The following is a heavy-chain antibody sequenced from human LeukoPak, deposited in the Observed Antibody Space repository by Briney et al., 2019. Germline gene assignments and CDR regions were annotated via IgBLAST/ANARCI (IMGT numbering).Heavy chain of an antibody. D-gene: IGHD6-19*01. V-gene: IGHV1-69*13. Sequence: SVKVSCKASGGTFSSYAISWVRQAPGQGPEWMGGIIPIFGTANYAQKFQGRVTITADESTSTAYMELSSLRSEDTAVYYCARRGWSSQDAFDIWGQGTLVTVSS. CDR2: IIPIFGTA. CDR1: GGTFSSYA. CDR3: ARRGWSSQDAFDI. J-gene: IGHJ3*02.